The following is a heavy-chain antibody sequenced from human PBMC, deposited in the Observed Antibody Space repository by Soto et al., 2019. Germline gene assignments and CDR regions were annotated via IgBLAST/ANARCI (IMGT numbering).Heavy chain of an antibody. Sequence: ASVKVSCKASGYTFTSYGFSWVRQAPGQGLEWIGWISTFIGTTKYAQRFQGRVTMTTDTSTTTAYMELRSLKLDDTAVYYCARDPNQAIAEGGLNYAMDVWGQGTTVTVPS. CDR2: ISTFIGTT. V-gene: IGHV1-18*04. CDR1: GYTFTSYG. D-gene: IGHD6-13*01. CDR3: ARDPNQAIAEGGLNYAMDV. J-gene: IGHJ6*02.